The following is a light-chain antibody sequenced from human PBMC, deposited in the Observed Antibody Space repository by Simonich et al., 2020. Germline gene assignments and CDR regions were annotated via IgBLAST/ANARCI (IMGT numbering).Light chain of an antibody. Sequence: SYELTQPSSVSVSPGQTARITCSGDVLAKKYARWFQQQPGQAPVLGIYKDSERPSGIPGRFSGSSSGTTVTLTISGAQVEDEADYYCYSAADNNRVFGGGTKLTVL. CDR3: YSAADNNRV. V-gene: IGLV3-27*01. CDR1: VLAKKY. CDR2: KDS. J-gene: IGLJ3*02.